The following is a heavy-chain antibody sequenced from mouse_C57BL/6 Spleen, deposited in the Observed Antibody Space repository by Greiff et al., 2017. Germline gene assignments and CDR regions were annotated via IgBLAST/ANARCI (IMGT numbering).Heavy chain of an antibody. D-gene: IGHD1-1*01. J-gene: IGHJ2*01. V-gene: IGHV1-80*01. CDR3: ARSQYYGSSYFDY. CDR2: IYPGDGDT. Sequence: QVQLKESGAELVKPGASVKISCKASGYAFSSYWMHWVKQRPGQGLEWIGQIYPGDGDTNYNGKFKGKATLTADKSSSTAYMQLSSLTSEDSAVYFCARSQYYGSSYFDYWGQGTTLTVSS. CDR1: GYAFSSYW.